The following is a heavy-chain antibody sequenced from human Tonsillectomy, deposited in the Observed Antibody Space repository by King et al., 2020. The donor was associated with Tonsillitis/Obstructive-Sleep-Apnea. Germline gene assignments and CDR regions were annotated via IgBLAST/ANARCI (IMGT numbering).Heavy chain of an antibody. V-gene: IGHV4-39*01. J-gene: IGHJ3*02. CDR2: IYYSGST. D-gene: IGHD2-21*01. Sequence: QLQESGPGLVKPSETLSLTCTVSGGSISSSSYYWGWIRQPPGKGLEWIGSIYYSGSTYYNPSLKSRVTISVDTSKNQFSLKLSSVTAADTAVYYCARLGDYDAFDIWGQGNMVTVSS. CDR3: ARLGDYDAFDI. CDR1: GGSISSSSYY.